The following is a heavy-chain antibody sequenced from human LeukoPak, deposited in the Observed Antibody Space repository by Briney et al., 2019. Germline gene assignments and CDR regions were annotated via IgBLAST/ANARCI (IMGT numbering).Heavy chain of an antibody. CDR1: GFTVSSTY. CDR2: IYSGGST. D-gene: IGHD6-13*01. CDR3: ASYSSLDY. Sequence: GGSLRLSCAASGFTVSSTYMSWVRQAQGKGLEWVSLIYSGGSTYYADSVKGRFTISRDNSKNTLYLQMNSLRAEDTAVYYCASYSSLDYWGQGTLVTVSS. V-gene: IGHV3-53*01. J-gene: IGHJ4*02.